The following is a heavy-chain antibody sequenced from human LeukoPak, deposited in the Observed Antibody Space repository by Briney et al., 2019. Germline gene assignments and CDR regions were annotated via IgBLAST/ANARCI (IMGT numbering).Heavy chain of an antibody. CDR3: ALGGDTAMYLWEGYFDY. J-gene: IGHJ4*02. CDR2: INHSGST. Sequence: SETLSLTCAVYGGSFSGYYWSWIRQPPGKGLEWIGEINHSGSTNYNPSLKSRVTISVDTSKNQFSLKLSSVTAADTAVYYCALGGDTAMYLWEGYFDYWGQGTLVTVSS. D-gene: IGHD5-18*01. CDR1: GGSFSGYY. V-gene: IGHV4-34*01.